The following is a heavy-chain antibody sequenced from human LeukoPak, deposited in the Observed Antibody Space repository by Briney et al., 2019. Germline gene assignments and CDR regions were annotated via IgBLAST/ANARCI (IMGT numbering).Heavy chain of an antibody. Sequence: PGGSLRLSCAASGFTFSSYSMNWVRQAPGEGRGWVSYISSSSTISYADSVKGRFTISRDNAKNSLYLQMNSLRAEDTAVYYCARSYPYYYDSSGYYQSYYYYYMNVWGKGTTVTVSS. J-gene: IGHJ6*03. V-gene: IGHV3-48*04. CDR3: ARSYPYYYDSSGYYQSYYYYYMNV. CDR1: GFTFSSYS. CDR2: ISSSSTI. D-gene: IGHD3-22*01.